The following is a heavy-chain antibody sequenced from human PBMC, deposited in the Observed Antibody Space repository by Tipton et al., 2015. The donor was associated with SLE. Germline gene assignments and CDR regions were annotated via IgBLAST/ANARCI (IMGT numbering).Heavy chain of an antibody. Sequence: GLVKPSETLSLTCAVYGGSFSGYYCSWIRQPPGKGLEWIGEINHSGSTNYNPSLMSRVTISVDTSKTQFSLKLTSVTAADTAVYYCARGVLRPFNYWGQGTLVTVSS. CDR2: INHSGST. D-gene: IGHD1-1*01. CDR3: ARGVLRPFNY. J-gene: IGHJ4*02. V-gene: IGHV4-34*01. CDR1: GGSFSGYY.